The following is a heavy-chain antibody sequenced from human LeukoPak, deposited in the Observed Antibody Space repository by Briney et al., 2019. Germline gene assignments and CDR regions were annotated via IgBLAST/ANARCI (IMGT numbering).Heavy chain of an antibody. CDR3: ASFGAFGTDAFDI. CDR1: EFTFSGYW. J-gene: IGHJ3*02. Sequence: SGGSLRLSCAASEFTFSGYWMSWFRRAPGKGLEWVATIKQDGSETDYVDSVKGRFTISRDNAKNSLYLQMNSLRVEDTAVYYCASFGAFGTDAFDIWGQGTMVTVSS. D-gene: IGHD1-14*01. CDR2: IKQDGSET. V-gene: IGHV3-7*02.